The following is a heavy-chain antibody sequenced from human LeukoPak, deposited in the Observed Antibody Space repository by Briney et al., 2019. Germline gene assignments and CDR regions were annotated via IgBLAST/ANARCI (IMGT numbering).Heavy chain of an antibody. Sequence: SETLSLTCTVSGGSINTPNYYWGWIRQTPGKGLEWIGDIFYSGGTYYSPSLTSRVTISLDTSKNQFSLKLSSVTAADTAVYYCARAEYSTLFDYWGQGTLVTVSS. V-gene: IGHV4-39*07. CDR1: GGSINTPNYY. D-gene: IGHD6-6*01. CDR2: IFYSGGT. CDR3: ARAEYSTLFDY. J-gene: IGHJ4*02.